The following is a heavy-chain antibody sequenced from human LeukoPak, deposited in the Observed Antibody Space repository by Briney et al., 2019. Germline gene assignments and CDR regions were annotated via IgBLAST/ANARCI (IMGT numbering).Heavy chain of an antibody. Sequence: GGSLRLSCAASGFTFSSYGMHWVRQAPGKGLEWVAVISYDGSNKYYADSVKGRFTISGDNSKNTLYLQMNSLRAEDTAVYYCAKDGGSGSYARDWGQGTLVTVSS. D-gene: IGHD3-10*01. CDR1: GFTFSSYG. V-gene: IGHV3-30*18. CDR2: ISYDGSNK. CDR3: AKDGGSGSYARD. J-gene: IGHJ4*02.